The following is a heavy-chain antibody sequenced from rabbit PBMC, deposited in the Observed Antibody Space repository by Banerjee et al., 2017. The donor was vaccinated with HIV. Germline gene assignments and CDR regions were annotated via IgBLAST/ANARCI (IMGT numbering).Heavy chain of an antibody. Sequence: QEQLEESGGDLVKPEGSLTLTCTASGFSFSSGYYMCWVRQAPGKGLEWIGCIYTGDGSTYYASWAKGRFTISKTSSTTVTLQMTSLTAADTATYFCARLGDYSLKLWGQGTLVTVS. J-gene: IGHJ3*01. V-gene: IGHV1S45*01. CDR1: GFSFSSGYY. D-gene: IGHD2-1*01. CDR2: IYTGDGST. CDR3: ARLGDYSLKL.